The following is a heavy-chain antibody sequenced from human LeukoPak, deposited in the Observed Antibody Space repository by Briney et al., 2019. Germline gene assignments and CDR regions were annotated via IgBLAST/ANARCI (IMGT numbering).Heavy chain of an antibody. J-gene: IGHJ4*02. Sequence: ASVKVSCKTSGYTFTVKFLHWLRQAPGQGPEWMGGIDPKSGGPVYGQNFRGRVTVTRDTSVSTAHMELSRLRSDDTAVYFCALENCYVDTCCSKSFDYWGQGTLVTVSS. D-gene: IGHD3-10*02. CDR2: IDPKSGGP. CDR3: ALENCYVDTCCSKSFDY. V-gene: IGHV1-2*02. CDR1: GYTFTVKF.